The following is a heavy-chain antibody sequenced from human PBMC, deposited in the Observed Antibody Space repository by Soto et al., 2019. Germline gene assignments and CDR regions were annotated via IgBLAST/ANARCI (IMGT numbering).Heavy chain of an antibody. J-gene: IGHJ5*02. Sequence: SETLSLTCTVSGGSLTNYYWSWIRQPPGKGLEWIGYIYYSGGTNYNPSLKSRVTISVDTSNNLFSLKLTSMTAADTAMYYCAREAGLRYPFDPWGQGTLVTVSS. CDR2: IYYSGGT. V-gene: IGHV4-59*01. CDR1: GGSLTNYY. CDR3: AREAGLRYPFDP. D-gene: IGHD5-18*01.